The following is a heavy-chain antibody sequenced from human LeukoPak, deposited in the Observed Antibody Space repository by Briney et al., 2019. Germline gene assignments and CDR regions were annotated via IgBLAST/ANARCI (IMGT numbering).Heavy chain of an antibody. CDR3: AKDPYDGYGPHPLDY. Sequence: PGGSLRLSCAASGFTFSSYAMSWVRQAPGKGLEWVSAIGGSGDRTYYADSVKGRFTISRDNPKNTLYLQMNSLRAEDTALYYCAKDPYDGYGPHPLDYWGQGTQVTVSS. CDR2: IGGSGDRT. CDR1: GFTFSSYA. J-gene: IGHJ4*02. D-gene: IGHD5-24*01. V-gene: IGHV3-23*01.